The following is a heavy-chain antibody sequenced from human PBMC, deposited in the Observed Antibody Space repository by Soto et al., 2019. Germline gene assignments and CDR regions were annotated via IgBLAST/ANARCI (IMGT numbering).Heavy chain of an antibody. D-gene: IGHD6-19*01. CDR2: INPSGGST. J-gene: IGHJ4*02. V-gene: IGHV1-46*03. Sequence: QVQLVQSGAEVKKPGASVKVSCKASGYTFTSYYMHWVRQAPGQGLVWMGIINPSGGSTSYAQKFHGRLTMTRDTSKSPVYMELSSLRSEDTAVYSGARAPVVMYSSGWYYFDYWGQGTLVTVSS. CDR1: GYTFTSYY. CDR3: ARAPVVMYSSGWYYFDY.